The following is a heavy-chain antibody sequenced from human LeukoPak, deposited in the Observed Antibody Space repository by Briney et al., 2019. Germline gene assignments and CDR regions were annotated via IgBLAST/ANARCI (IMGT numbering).Heavy chain of an antibody. CDR1: GGSFSGYY. Sequence: PSETLSLTCAVYGGSFSGYYWSWIRQPPGKGLEWIGEINHSGSTNYNPSLKSRVTISVDTSKNQFSLKLSSVTAADTAVYYCARRRVGAIFRTPNWFDPWGQGTLVTVSS. V-gene: IGHV4-34*01. J-gene: IGHJ5*02. CDR3: ARRRVGAIFRTPNWFDP. CDR2: INHSGST. D-gene: IGHD1-26*01.